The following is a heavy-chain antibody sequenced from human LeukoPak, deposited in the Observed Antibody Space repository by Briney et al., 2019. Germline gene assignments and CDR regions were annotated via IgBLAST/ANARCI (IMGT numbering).Heavy chain of an antibody. CDR1: GGSFSGYY. J-gene: IGHJ4*02. CDR2: INHSGST. CDR3: ARGPTYCSSTSCHKYYFDY. D-gene: IGHD2-2*01. V-gene: IGHV4-34*01. Sequence: SETLSLTCAVYGGSFSGYYWSWIRQPPGKGLEWIGEINHSGSTNYNPSLKSRVTISVDTSKNQFSLKLSSVTAADTAVYYCARGPTYCSSTSCHKYYFDYWGQGTLVTVSS.